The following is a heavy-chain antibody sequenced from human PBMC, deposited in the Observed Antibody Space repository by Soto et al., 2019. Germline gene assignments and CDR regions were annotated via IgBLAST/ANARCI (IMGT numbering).Heavy chain of an antibody. CDR1: GLTFSSYA. V-gene: IGHV3-30-3*01. J-gene: IGHJ4*02. CDR3: ARDRPERPLRFLEWLLSYYFDY. CDR2: ISYDGSNK. D-gene: IGHD3-3*01. Sequence: PGGSLRLSCAASGLTFSSYAMHWVRQAPGKGLEWVAVISYDGSNKYYADSVKGRFTISRDNSKNTLYLQMNSLRAEDTAVYYCARDRPERPLRFLEWLLSYYFDYWGQGTLVTVSS.